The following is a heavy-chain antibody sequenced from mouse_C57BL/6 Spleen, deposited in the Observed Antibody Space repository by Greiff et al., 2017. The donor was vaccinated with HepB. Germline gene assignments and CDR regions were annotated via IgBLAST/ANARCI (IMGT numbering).Heavy chain of an antibody. CDR1: GFTFSSYA. V-gene: IGHV5-9-1*02. CDR3: TRDLRPFYAMDY. J-gene: IGHJ4*01. CDR2: ISSGGDYI. Sequence: DVHLVESGEGLVKPGGSLKLSCAASGFTFSSYAMSWVRQTPEKRLEWVAYISSGGDYIYYADTVKGRFTISRDNARNTLYLQMSSLKSEDTAMYYCTRDLRPFYAMDYWGQGTSVTVSS. D-gene: IGHD1-2*01.